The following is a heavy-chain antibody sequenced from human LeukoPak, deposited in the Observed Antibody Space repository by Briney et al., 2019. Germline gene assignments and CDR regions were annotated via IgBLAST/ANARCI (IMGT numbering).Heavy chain of an antibody. V-gene: IGHV3-33*01. Sequence: GGSLRLSWAASGFTFSSYGMHWVRQAPGKGLGWVAVIWYEGSNKYYADSGKGRFTISRDNSKNTLYLQMNSLRAEDTAVYYCARDQGYYGMDVWGQGTTVTVSS. CDR1: GFTFSSYG. CDR3: ARDQGYYGMDV. J-gene: IGHJ6*02. CDR2: IWYEGSNK.